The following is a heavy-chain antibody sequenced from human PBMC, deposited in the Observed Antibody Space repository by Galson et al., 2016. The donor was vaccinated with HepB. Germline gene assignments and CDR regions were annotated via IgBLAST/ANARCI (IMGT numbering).Heavy chain of an antibody. J-gene: IGHJ4*02. V-gene: IGHV3-33*01. CDR1: GFTFSSYG. Sequence: SLRLSCAASGFTFSSYGMHWVRQAPGKGLEWVAVIWYDGSNKYYADSVKGRFTISRDNSKNTMYLQMNSLRAEDTAVYYCVTYDSSGPLMDWGQGTLVTVPS. CDR2: IWYDGSNK. CDR3: VTYDSSGPLMD. D-gene: IGHD3-22*01.